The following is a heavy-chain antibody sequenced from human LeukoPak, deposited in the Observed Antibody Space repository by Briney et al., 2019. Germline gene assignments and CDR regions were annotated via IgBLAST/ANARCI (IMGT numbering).Heavy chain of an antibody. CDR3: ASEVYSSGWYPGWFDP. V-gene: IGHV4-59*01. J-gene: IGHJ5*02. CDR1: GGSISSYY. D-gene: IGHD6-19*01. Sequence: SETLSLTCTVSGGSISSYYWSWIRQPPGKGLEWIGYIYYSGSTNYNPSLKSRVTISADTSKNQFSLKLSSVTAADTAVYYCASEVYSSGWYPGWFDPWGQGTLVTVSS. CDR2: IYYSGST.